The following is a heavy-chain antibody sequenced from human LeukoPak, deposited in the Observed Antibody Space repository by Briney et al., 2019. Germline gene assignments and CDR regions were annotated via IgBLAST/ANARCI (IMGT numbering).Heavy chain of an antibody. CDR2: IYTSGST. J-gene: IGHJ5*02. D-gene: IGHD3-22*01. CDR3: ARDYYDSSGYYGNWFDP. Sequence: PSETLSLTCTVPGGSISSYYWSWIRQPAGKGLEWIGRIYTSGSTNYNPSLKSRVTMSVDTSKNQFSLKLSSVTAADTAVYYCARDYYDSSGYYGNWFDPWGQGTLVTVSS. V-gene: IGHV4-4*07. CDR1: GGSISSYY.